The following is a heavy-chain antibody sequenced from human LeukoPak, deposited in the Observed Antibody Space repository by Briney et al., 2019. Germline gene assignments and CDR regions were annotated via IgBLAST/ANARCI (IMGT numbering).Heavy chain of an antibody. Sequence: SETLSLTCTVSGVSISSYYWSWIRQPPGKGLEWIGYIYYSGSTNYNPSLKSRVTISVDTSKDQFSLKLSSVTAADTAVYYCAGFYGSGSPFDYWGQGTLVTVSS. CDR2: IYYSGST. V-gene: IGHV4-59*08. J-gene: IGHJ4*02. CDR1: GVSISSYY. D-gene: IGHD3-10*01. CDR3: AGFYGSGSPFDY.